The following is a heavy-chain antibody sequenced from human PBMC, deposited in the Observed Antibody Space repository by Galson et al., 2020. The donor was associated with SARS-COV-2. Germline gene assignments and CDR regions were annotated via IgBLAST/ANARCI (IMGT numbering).Heavy chain of an antibody. CDR3: AGSVKYSSSLRPLDLDYFDY. CDR1: GGSISSGGYY. Sequence: SETLSLTCTVSGGSISSGGYYWSWIRQHPGKGLEWIGYIYYSGSTYYNPSLKSRVTISVDTSKNQFSLKLRSVTAADTAVYYCAGSVKYSSSLRPLDLDYFDYWGQGTLVTVSS. D-gene: IGHD6-13*01. CDR2: IYYSGST. V-gene: IGHV4-31*03. J-gene: IGHJ4*02.